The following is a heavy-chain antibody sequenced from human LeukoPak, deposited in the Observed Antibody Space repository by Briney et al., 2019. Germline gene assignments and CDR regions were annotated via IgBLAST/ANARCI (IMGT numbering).Heavy chain of an antibody. D-gene: IGHD5-18*01. J-gene: IGHJ4*02. CDR3: ARGTNVNTAMTSDY. Sequence: VGSLRLSCAASVFTFSSYEMNWVRQAPGKGLEWVSYISSSGSTIYYADSVKGRFTISRDSAKNSLYLQMNSLRAEDTAVYYCARGTNVNTAMTSDYCGQGTLVTVSS. CDR2: ISSSGSTI. V-gene: IGHV3-48*03. CDR1: VFTFSSYE.